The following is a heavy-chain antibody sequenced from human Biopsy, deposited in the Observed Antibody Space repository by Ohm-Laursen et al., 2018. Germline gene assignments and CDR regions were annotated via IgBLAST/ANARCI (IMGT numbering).Heavy chain of an antibody. J-gene: IGHJ6*02. D-gene: IGHD2-8*01. V-gene: IGHV3-21*01. CDR1: TFTFSSDS. CDR2: INSDASYI. CDR3: ARDDGFYARTSGMDV. Sequence: GSLRLSCAASTFTFSSDSVNWVRQAPGKGLEWVSYINSDASYIYYGVSVRGRFTISRDNAKNSVYLQVNSLRVEDTAVYYCARDDGFYARTSGMDVWGQGTTVTVSS.